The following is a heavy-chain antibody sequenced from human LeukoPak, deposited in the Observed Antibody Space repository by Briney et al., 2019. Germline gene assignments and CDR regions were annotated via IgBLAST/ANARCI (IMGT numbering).Heavy chain of an antibody. CDR1: GGTFSRYA. CDR3: ATGFSGVGSTLMGYYFDY. D-gene: IGHD1-26*01. J-gene: IGHJ4*02. Sequence: ASVKVSCKASGGTFSRYAISWVRQAPGQGLEWMGGIIPIFGTANYAQTFQGRVTITADKSTNPAYLELSSLTSEDTAVYYCATGFSGVGSTLMGYYFDYWGQGTLVTVSS. V-gene: IGHV1-69*06. CDR2: IIPIFGTA.